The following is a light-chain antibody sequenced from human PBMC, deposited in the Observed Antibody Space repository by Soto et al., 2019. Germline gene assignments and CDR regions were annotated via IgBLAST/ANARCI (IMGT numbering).Light chain of an antibody. V-gene: IGLV2-8*01. J-gene: IGLJ2*01. CDR3: SSYAGSNNVV. Sequence: QSALTQPPSASGSPGQSVTISCTGTSSDVGVYNYVSWYQQHPGKAPKLLIYEVSKRPSGVPDLFSGSKSGNTASLTVSGLQAEDEADFYCSSYAGSNNVVFGGGTKLTVL. CDR1: SSDVGVYNY. CDR2: EVS.